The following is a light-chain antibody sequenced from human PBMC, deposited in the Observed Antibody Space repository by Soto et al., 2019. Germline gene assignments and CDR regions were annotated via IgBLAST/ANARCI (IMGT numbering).Light chain of an antibody. CDR2: EVS. CDR1: SSDVGGYDY. Sequence: QSVLSQPASVSWSPGQSITISCTGTSSDVGGYDYVSLYQLHPGKAPKLMIFEVSNRPSGVSYRFSGSKSGNTASLTISGLQAEDEADYFCSSYSISTAYLFGTGTKVTAL. V-gene: IGLV2-14*01. CDR3: SSYSISTAYL. J-gene: IGLJ1*01.